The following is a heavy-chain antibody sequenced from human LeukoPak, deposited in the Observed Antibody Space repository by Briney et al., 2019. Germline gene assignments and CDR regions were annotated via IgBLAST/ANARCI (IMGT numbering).Heavy chain of an antibody. D-gene: IGHD3-22*01. CDR2: ISSSSSYI. CDR3: AREATIPYYYDSSGYYYFFDY. Sequence: GGSLRLSCAASGFTFSSYSMNWVRQAPGKGLEWVSSISSSSSYIYYADSVKGRFTISRDNAKNSLYLQMNSLRAEDTAVYYCAREATIPYYYDSSGYYYFFDYWGQGTLVTVSS. V-gene: IGHV3-21*01. CDR1: GFTFSSYS. J-gene: IGHJ4*02.